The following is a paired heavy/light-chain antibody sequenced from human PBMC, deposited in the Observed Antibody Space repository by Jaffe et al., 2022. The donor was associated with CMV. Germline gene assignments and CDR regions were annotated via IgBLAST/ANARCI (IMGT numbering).Heavy chain of an antibody. CDR1: GYTFTSYG. CDR2: ISAYNGNT. D-gene: IGHD2-2*02. CDR3: ARGYCSSTSCYMDYYYYGMDV. Sequence: QVQLVQSGAEVKKPGASVKVSCKASGYTFTSYGISWVRQAPGQGLEWMGWISAYNGNTNYAQKLQGRVTMTTDTSTSTAYMELRSLRSDDTAVYYCARGYCSSTSCYMDYYYYGMDVWGQGTTVTVSS. V-gene: IGHV1-18*01. J-gene: IGHJ6*02.
Light chain of an antibody. CDR1: ALPKKY. J-gene: IGLJ1*01. CDR2: EDS. Sequence: SYELTQPPSVSVSPGQTARITCSGDALPKKYAYWYQQKSGQAPVLVIYEDSKRPSGIPERFSGSSSGTMATLTISGAQVEDEADYYCYSTDSSGRGVFGTGTKVTVL. V-gene: IGLV3-10*01. CDR3: YSTDSSGRGV.